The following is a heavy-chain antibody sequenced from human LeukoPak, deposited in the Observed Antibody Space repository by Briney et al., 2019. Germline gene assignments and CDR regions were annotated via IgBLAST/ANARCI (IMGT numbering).Heavy chain of an antibody. CDR3: ARDWYYAFDF. V-gene: IGHV3-15*07. J-gene: IGHJ3*01. D-gene: IGHD2-21*02. CDR1: GFTFSSYW. Sequence: PGGSLRLSCAASGFTFSSYWMNWVRQAPGKWLEWVARIRSKRDGGTTDYAAPVKGRFTISRDDSKNTVYLQMNSLKAEDTAVYYCARDWYYAFDFWGQGTMVTVSS. CDR2: IRSKRDGGTT.